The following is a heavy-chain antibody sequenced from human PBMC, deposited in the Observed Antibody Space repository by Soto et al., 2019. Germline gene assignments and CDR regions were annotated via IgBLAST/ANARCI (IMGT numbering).Heavy chain of an antibody. CDR1: GFTFSTYA. V-gene: IGHV3-30-3*01. Sequence: QVQLVESGGGVVQPGRSLRLSCAASGFTFSTYAMHWVRQAPGKGLEWVAVISYDGTNKYYADSVRGRFTISRDNSKKPLFLEMNRLKAEETAVYYCAKDGGGYNYGYVMLDKYYYGMDVWGQGTTVTVSS. D-gene: IGHD5-18*01. CDR2: ISYDGTNK. J-gene: IGHJ6*02. CDR3: AKDGGGYNYGYVMLDKYYYGMDV.